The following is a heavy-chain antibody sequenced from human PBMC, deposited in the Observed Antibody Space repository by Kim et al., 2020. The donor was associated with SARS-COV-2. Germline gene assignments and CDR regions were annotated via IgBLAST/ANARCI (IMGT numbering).Heavy chain of an antibody. V-gene: IGHV4-4*02. CDR3: ARTPEYYYGMDV. Sequence: SETLSLTCAVSGGSISNSNWWTWVRQPPGKGLEWIGEIYRTGTTNYNPSLKSRVAISVDKSRNQVSLNLISVTAADTAVYYCARTPEYYYGMDVWGQGTTVTVSS. J-gene: IGHJ6*02. CDR1: GGSISNSNW. CDR2: IYRTGTT.